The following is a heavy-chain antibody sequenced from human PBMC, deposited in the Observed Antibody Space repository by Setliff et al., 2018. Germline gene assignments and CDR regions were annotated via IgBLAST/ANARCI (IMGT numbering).Heavy chain of an antibody. CDR2: INKDGSTT. V-gene: IGHV3-74*03. CDR3: ARAYYGTVNGYSSYYGLDV. J-gene: IGHJ6*02. Sequence: GGSLRLSCADSGFTFSNYWMHWVRQAPGKGLVWVSRINKDGSTTAYADSVKGRFTISRDNAKNTVYLQLNSLRAEDTGRYYCARAYYGTVNGYSSYYGLDVWGQGTTVTVSS. D-gene: IGHD3-9*01. CDR1: GFTFSNYW.